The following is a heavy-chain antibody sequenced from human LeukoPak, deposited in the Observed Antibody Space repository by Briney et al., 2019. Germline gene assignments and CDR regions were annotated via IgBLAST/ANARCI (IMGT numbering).Heavy chain of an antibody. J-gene: IGHJ4*02. CDR3: AKRGVVIRVILVGFHKEAYYFDS. D-gene: IGHD3-22*01. Sequence: PGGSLRLSCAASGFTFNIFAMSWVRQAPGKGPEWVAGISDSGGRTNYADSVKGRFTISRDNAKNTLYLQMNSLRAEDTAVYFCAKRGVVIRVILVGFHKEAYYFDSWGQGALVTVSS. V-gene: IGHV3-23*01. CDR2: ISDSGGRT. CDR1: GFTFNIFA.